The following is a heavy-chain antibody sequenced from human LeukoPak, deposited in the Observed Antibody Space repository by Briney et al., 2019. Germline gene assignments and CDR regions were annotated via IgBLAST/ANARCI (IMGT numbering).Heavy chain of an antibody. V-gene: IGHV5-51*01. CDR3: ARREYTGSYYYFDY. J-gene: IGHJ4*02. D-gene: IGHD1-26*01. Sequence: GESLKISCKGYGYRFTGYWIAWVRQMSGKGLEWMGIIYPDDSDTRYSPSFQGQVSISADKSITTAYLQWSSLKASDTALYYCARREYTGSYYYFDYWGQGTLVTVSS. CDR2: IYPDDSDT. CDR1: GYRFTGYW.